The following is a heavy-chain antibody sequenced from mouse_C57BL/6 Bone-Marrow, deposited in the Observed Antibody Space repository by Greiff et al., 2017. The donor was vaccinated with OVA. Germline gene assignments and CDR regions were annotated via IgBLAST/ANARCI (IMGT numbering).Heavy chain of an antibody. Sequence: EVKLVESVPCLVKPSQSLSLTCSFTGYSITSGYYWNCIRQFPGNKLEWMGYISYDGSNNYNPSLKNRISITLDTSKNQFFLKLNSVTTEDTATYYCARGEDYGGTWFAYWGQGTLVTVSA. CDR1: GYSITSGYY. CDR3: ARGEDYGGTWFAY. V-gene: IGHV3-6*01. J-gene: IGHJ3*01. D-gene: IGHD1-1*01. CDR2: ISYDGSN.